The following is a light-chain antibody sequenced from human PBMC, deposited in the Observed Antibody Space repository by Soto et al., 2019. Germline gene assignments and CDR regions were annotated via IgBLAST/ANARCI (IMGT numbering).Light chain of an antibody. CDR1: NSNIGSNA. J-gene: IGLJ3*02. CDR2: YND. V-gene: IGLV1-36*01. Sequence: QSVLTQSPSVSGAPRQSVNISCSGNNSNIGSNAVHWCQQLPGKAPKLLMYYNDMLPSGVSDRFSGSKSGTSASLAISGLQSEDEGDYYCATWDDRLTAWVFGSGTKVTVL. CDR3: ATWDDRLTAWV.